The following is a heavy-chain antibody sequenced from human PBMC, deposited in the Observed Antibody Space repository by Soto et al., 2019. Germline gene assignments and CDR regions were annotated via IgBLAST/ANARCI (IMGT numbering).Heavy chain of an antibody. D-gene: IGHD2-21*02. V-gene: IGHV3-30*18. J-gene: IGHJ3*02. CDR3: AKDEGIVAVTANALDI. Sequence: SLRLSCTVSGFIFSSYGMHWVRQAPGKGLEWVAVISYDGSNKYYADSVKGRFTISRDNSKNTLYLQMNSLRAEDTAVYYCAKDEGIVAVTANALDIWGQGTMVTVSS. CDR1: GFIFSSYG. CDR2: ISYDGSNK.